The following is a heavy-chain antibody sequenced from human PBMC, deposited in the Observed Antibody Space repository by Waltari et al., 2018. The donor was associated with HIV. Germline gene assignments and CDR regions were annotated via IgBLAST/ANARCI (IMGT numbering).Heavy chain of an antibody. CDR1: GFTFSGKW. J-gene: IGHJ2*01. CDR3: ARDEGYFDL. Sequence: EVQLVESGGGLVQPGGSLRLSCEASGFTFSGKWISWVRQAPGKGLEWVANMNQDGSQKYYVDSVKGRFTISRDNAKNSLYLQMNSLRVVDTAVYYCARDEGYFDLWGRGTLVTVSS. CDR2: MNQDGSQK. V-gene: IGHV3-7*01.